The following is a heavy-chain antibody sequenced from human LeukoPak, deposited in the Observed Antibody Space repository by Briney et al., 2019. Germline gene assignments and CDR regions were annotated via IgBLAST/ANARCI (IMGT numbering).Heavy chain of an antibody. CDR2: ISGSGGST. V-gene: IGHV3-23*01. D-gene: IGHD3-22*01. CDR3: AKDQSEDRTYYYDSSGQEVGDY. J-gene: IGHJ4*02. CDR1: GFTFSSYA. Sequence: PGGSLRLSCAASGFTFSSYAMSWVRQAPGKWLEWVSAISGSGGSTYYADSVKGRFTISRDNSKNTLYLQMNSLRAEDTAVYYCAKDQSEDRTYYYDSSGQEVGDYWGQGTLVTVSS.